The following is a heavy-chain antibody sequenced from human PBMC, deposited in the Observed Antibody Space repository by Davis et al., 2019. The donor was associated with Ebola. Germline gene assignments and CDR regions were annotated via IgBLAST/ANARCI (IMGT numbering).Heavy chain of an antibody. CDR3: ARHPPYSAFDY. CDR2: IYYSGST. V-gene: IGHV4-59*08. D-gene: IGHD1-26*01. J-gene: IGHJ4*02. CDR1: GGSISTYH. Sequence: SETLSLTCTVSGGSISTYHWSWIRQPPGKGLEWIGYIYYSGSTNYNPSLKSRVTISVDTSKNQFSLKLSSVTAADTAVYSCARHPPYSAFDYWGQGTLVTVSS.